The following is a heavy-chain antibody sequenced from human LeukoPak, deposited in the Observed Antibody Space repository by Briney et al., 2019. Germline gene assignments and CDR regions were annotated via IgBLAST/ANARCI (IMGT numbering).Heavy chain of an antibody. J-gene: IGHJ5*02. CDR1: GFTFSDYY. V-gene: IGHV3-11*04. CDR2: ISTSGSSI. Sequence: GGSLRLSCAASGFTFSDYYMSWIRQAPGKGLEWVSYISTSGSSIYYADSVKGRFTISRDNAKNSLYLQMNSLRAEDTAVYYCARGATTTRFGRFDPWGQGTLVIVSS. D-gene: IGHD4-17*01. CDR3: ARGATTTRFGRFDP.